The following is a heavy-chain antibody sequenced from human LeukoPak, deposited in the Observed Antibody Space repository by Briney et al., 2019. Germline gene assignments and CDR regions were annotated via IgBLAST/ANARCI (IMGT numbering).Heavy chain of an antibody. CDR3: AKDLPYYYGSGSPQAFDI. CDR1: GFTFSSYA. D-gene: IGHD3-10*01. V-gene: IGHV3-30-3*01. CDR2: ISYDGSNK. Sequence: QSGGSLRLSCAASGFTFSSYAMHWVRQAPGKGLEWVAVISYDGSNKYYADSVKGRFTISRDNSKNTLYLQMNSLRAEDTAVYYCAKDLPYYYGSGSPQAFDIWGQGTMVTVSS. J-gene: IGHJ3*02.